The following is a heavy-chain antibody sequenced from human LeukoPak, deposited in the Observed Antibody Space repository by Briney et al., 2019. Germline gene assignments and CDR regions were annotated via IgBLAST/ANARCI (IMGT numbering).Heavy chain of an antibody. V-gene: IGHV4-39*02. CDR2: ISYSGST. J-gene: IGHJ4*02. CDR1: GGSFSSDSFD. Sequence: KPSETLSLTCTVSGGSFSSDSFDWAWIRQPPGKGLEWIGNISYSGSTYYNPSLKSRVTISVDTSKNHFPLKLRPVTAADTAVYYCAGTDVAAAILYYSGQGTLVTVSS. CDR3: AGTDVAAAILYY. D-gene: IGHD6-13*01.